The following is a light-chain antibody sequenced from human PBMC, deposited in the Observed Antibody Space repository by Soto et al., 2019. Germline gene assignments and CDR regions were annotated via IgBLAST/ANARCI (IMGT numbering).Light chain of an antibody. Sequence: EIVLTHSPATLSVSPAERANLXWWASQSVSSYLAWYQQKPGQAPRLLIYGASTRATDIPARFSGSRSGPDFTLTISSLQPEDFATYYCQQSYSSPPTFGQGTKVDIK. CDR2: GAS. J-gene: IGKJ1*01. CDR3: QQSYSSPPT. CDR1: QSVSSY. V-gene: IGKV3-15*01.